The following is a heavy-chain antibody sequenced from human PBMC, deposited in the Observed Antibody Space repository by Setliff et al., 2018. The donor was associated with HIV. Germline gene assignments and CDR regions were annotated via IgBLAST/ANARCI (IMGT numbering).Heavy chain of an antibody. J-gene: IGHJ4*02. V-gene: IGHV4-61*02. CDR2: IYTSGST. Sequence: SETLSLTCTVSGGSISSGSYYWSWIRQPAGKGLEWIGRIYTSGSTNYNPSLKSRVTISVDTSKNQFSLKLSSVTAADTAVYYCARHLLRGYIYIVFDYWGQGTLVTVSS. D-gene: IGHD5-18*01. CDR1: GGSISSGSYY. CDR3: ARHLLRGYIYIVFDY.